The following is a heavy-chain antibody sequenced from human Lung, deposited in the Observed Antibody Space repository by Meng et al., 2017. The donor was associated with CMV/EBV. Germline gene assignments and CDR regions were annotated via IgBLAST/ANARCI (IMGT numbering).Heavy chain of an antibody. CDR2: VSSYNGDT. Sequence: SXXVSWKASGYKFTTYHLSWVRQAPGQGLEWMGWVSSYNGDTNYVQKFQGRVTMTADTSTSTDYMELRNLTSDDTAVYYWARRPGYDHHDYWGQGMLVTVSS. V-gene: IGHV1-18*04. CDR1: GYKFTTYH. J-gene: IGHJ4*02. D-gene: IGHD2-15*01. CDR3: ARRPGYDHHDY.